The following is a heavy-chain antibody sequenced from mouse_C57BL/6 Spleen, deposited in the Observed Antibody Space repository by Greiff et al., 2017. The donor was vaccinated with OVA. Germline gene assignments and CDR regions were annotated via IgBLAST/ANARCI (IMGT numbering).Heavy chain of an antibody. V-gene: IGHV10-1*01. D-gene: IGHD1-1*01. J-gene: IGHJ1*03. CDR1: GFSFNTYA. CDR2: IRSKSNNYAT. CDR3: VRNVHYYGSSYDWYFDV. Sequence: EVKVVESGGGLVEPKGSLKLSCAASGFSFNTYAMNWVRQAPGKGLEWVARIRSKSNNYATYYADSVKDRFTISRDDSESMLYLQMNNLKTEDTAMYYCVRNVHYYGSSYDWYFDVWGTGTTVTVSS.